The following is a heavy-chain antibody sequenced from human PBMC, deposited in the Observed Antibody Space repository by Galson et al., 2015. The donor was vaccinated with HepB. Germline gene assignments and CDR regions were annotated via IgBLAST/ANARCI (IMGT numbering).Heavy chain of an antibody. D-gene: IGHD1-26*01. CDR3: ARAVVVGATKVFFDY. J-gene: IGHJ4*02. Sequence: ETLSLTCTVSGGSISSYYWSWIRQPPGKGMEWIGYIYYSGSTNYNPSLKSRVTISVGTSKNQISLKLNSVTAADTAVYYCARAVVVGATKVFFDYWGQGTLVTVSS. CDR2: IYYSGST. CDR1: GGSISSYY. V-gene: IGHV4-59*01.